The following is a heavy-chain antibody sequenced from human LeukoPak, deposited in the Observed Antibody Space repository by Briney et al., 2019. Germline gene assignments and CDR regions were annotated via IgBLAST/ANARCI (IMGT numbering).Heavy chain of an antibody. V-gene: IGHV3-23*01. D-gene: IGHD2-2*01. J-gene: IGHJ6*03. Sequence: PGGSLRLSCAASGFTFSSYAMNWVRQAPGKGLEWVSAISGSGGSTYYADSVKGRFTISRDNSKNTLHLQMNSLRAEDTAVYYCAKGEVGYCSSTSCYAHMDVWGKGTTVTVSS. CDR1: GFTFSSYA. CDR2: ISGSGGST. CDR3: AKGEVGYCSSTSCYAHMDV.